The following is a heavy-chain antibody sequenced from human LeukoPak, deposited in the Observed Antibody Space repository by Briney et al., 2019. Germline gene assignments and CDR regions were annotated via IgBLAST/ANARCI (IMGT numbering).Heavy chain of an antibody. CDR1: GFTFSTYA. CDR3: ARGGSGKPPYYYYYMDV. Sequence: GGSLRLSCAASGFTFSTYAIHRVRQTPGKGLEWVAVISYDGSNKYYADSVKGRFTISRDNSKNMLPLQMNSLRPEDTAVYYCARGGSGKPPYYYYYMDVWGKGTTVTVSS. CDR2: ISYDGSNK. D-gene: IGHD4-23*01. V-gene: IGHV3-30*04. J-gene: IGHJ6*03.